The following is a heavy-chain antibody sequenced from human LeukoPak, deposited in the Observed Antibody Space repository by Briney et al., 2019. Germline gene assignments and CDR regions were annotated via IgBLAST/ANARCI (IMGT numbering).Heavy chain of an antibody. CDR2: ISGSGGNT. CDR1: GFTFSSYA. Sequence: GGSLGLSRAASGFTFSSYAMSWVRQAPGKGLEWVSAISGSGGNTYYADSVKGRFTISRDNSKNTLYLQMISLRAEDTAVYYCAKAITMIVVVPDAFDIWGQGTMVIVSS. D-gene: IGHD3-22*01. CDR3: AKAITMIVVVPDAFDI. V-gene: IGHV3-23*01. J-gene: IGHJ3*02.